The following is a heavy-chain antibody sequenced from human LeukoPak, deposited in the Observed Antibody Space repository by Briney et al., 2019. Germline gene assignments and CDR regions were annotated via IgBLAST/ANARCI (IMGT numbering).Heavy chain of an antibody. Sequence: ASVKVSCKASGHTFTSYYMHWVRQAPGQGLEWMGIINPSGGSTSYAQKFQGRVTMTRGTSTSTVYMELSSLRPEDTAVYYCAKEPEDVVATPDYYFDYWGQGTLVTVSS. J-gene: IGHJ4*02. CDR2: INPSGGST. CDR3: AKEPEDVVATPDYYFDY. D-gene: IGHD5-12*01. CDR1: GHTFTSYY. V-gene: IGHV1-46*01.